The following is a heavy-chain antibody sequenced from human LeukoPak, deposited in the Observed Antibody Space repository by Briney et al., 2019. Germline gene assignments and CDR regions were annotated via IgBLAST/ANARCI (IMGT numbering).Heavy chain of an antibody. Sequence: PGESLKISCKGSGDTFTDTYIAWVRQVAGKGLEWMGIIYHDGSDTRYSPSFEGQVTISVDHSIRTAYLQRTSLKTSDTAMYYCARFLHGNSLDYWGQGALVTVSS. CDR1: GDTFTDTY. V-gene: IGHV5-51*01. CDR2: IYHDGSDT. D-gene: IGHD1-7*01. CDR3: ARFLHGNSLDY. J-gene: IGHJ4*02.